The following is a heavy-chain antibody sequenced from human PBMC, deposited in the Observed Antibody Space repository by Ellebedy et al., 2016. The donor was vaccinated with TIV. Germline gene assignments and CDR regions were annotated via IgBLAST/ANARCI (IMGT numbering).Heavy chain of an antibody. V-gene: IGHV4-34*01. CDR2: INHSGST. Sequence: SETLSLTCAVYGGSFSGYYWGRIRQPPGKGLEWIGEINHSGSTNYNPSLKSRVTISVDTSKNQFSLKLSSVTAADTAVYYCATRSKYSSSWPVWGQGTLVTVSS. D-gene: IGHD6-13*01. CDR3: ATRSKYSSSWPV. J-gene: IGHJ4*02. CDR1: GGSFSGYY.